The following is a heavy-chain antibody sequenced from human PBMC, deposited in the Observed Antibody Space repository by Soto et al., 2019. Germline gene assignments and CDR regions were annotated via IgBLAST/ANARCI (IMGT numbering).Heavy chain of an antibody. CDR3: AGWDDDGDSDQYHFDQ. D-gene: IGHD4-17*01. CDR1: GYPFTASG. J-gene: IGHJ4*02. CDR2: TSIYNGPT. Sequence: QVQLVQSGPEVQKPGASLKVSCKASGYPFTASGISWVRQAPGQGLEWRGWTSIYNGPTEYSPKLLGSVVMTTDTSADTAYLELKSLRPDEAALYYCAGWDDDGDSDQYHFDQWGQGTLVTVSS. V-gene: IGHV1-18*01.